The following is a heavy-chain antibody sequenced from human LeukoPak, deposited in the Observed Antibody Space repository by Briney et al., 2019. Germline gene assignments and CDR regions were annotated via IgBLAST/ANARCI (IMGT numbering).Heavy chain of an antibody. J-gene: IGHJ6*02. V-gene: IGHV3-13*01. Sequence: GGSLRLSCAASGFTFSSYDMHWVRQAPGKGLEWVSAICTAGDTYYPGSVKGRFTISRENAKNSLYLQMNSLRAGDTAVYYCARGLRSGSYFTSGDYYYGMDVWGQGTTVTVSS. D-gene: IGHD3-10*01. CDR2: ICTAGDT. CDR1: GFTFSSYD. CDR3: ARGLRSGSYFTSGDYYYGMDV.